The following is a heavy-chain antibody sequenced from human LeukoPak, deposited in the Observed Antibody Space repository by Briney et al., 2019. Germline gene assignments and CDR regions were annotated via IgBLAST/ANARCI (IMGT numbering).Heavy chain of an antibody. CDR2: IYSSGST. CDR3: ARTPRYYYYGMDV. CDR1: GGSISSYY. V-gene: IGHV4-4*07. Sequence: SETLSLTCTVSGGSISSYYWTWIRQPAGNRLEWIGRIYSSGSTSYNPSLKGRGTMSVDTSKNQFSLKLSSVTAADTAVYYCARTPRYYYYGMDVWGQGTMVTVSS. D-gene: IGHD2-15*01. J-gene: IGHJ6*02.